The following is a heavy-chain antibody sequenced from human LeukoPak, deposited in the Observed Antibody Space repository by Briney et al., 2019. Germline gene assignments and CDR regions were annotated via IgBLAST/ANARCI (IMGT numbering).Heavy chain of an antibody. CDR3: ARLAAASRTYYYYYYYMDV. D-gene: IGHD6-13*01. J-gene: IGHJ6*03. V-gene: IGHV3-20*04. CDR2: INWNGGST. Sequence: PGGSLRLSCAASGFTFDDYGMSWVRQAPGKGLEWVSGINWNGGSTGYADSVKGRFTISRDNAKNSLYLQMNSLRAEDTALYYCARLAAASRTYYYYYYYMDVWGKGTTVTVSS. CDR1: GFTFDDYG.